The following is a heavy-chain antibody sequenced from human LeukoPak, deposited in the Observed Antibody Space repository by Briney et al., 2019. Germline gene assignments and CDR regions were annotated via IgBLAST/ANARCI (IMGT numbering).Heavy chain of an antibody. CDR1: GGSISSSSYY. CDR2: IYYSVST. V-gene: IGHV4-39*07. J-gene: IGHJ6*03. CDR3: ARLVSRPPYYYYYYMDV. Sequence: SETLSLTCTVPGGSISSSSYYWGSNRQPPGNGLEWIWCIYYSVSTYYNPSIKSRVTISVDPSKNQFSLKLSSVTAADTAVYYCARLVSRPPYYYYYYMDVWGKGTTVTISS. D-gene: IGHD2-8*02.